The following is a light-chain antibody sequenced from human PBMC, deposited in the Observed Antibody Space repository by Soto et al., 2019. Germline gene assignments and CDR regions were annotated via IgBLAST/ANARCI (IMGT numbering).Light chain of an antibody. CDR1: SSNIGAGYE. J-gene: IGLJ3*02. CDR2: GNN. V-gene: IGLV1-40*01. Sequence: QSVLTQPPSVSGAPGQRVTISCTGSSSNIGAGYEAHWYQQLPGTAPKLLIYGNNNRPSGVPDRISGSKSGTSVSLAITGLRAEDEADYYCLSYDSSLGVVFGGGTKLTVL. CDR3: LSYDSSLGVV.